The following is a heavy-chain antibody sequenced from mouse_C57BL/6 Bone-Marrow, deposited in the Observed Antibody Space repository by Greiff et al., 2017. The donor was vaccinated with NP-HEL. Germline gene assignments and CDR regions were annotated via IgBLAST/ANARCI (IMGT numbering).Heavy chain of an antibody. D-gene: IGHD2-3*01. Sequence: QVQLQHPGAELVKPGASVKLSCKASGYTFTSYWMHWVKQRPGQGLEWIGMIHPNSGSTNYNEKFKSKATLTVDKSSSTAYMQLSSLTSEDSAVYYCARTGRLLLYYAMDYWGQGTSVTVSS. CDR2: IHPNSGST. CDR1: GYTFTSYW. V-gene: IGHV1-64*01. CDR3: ARTGRLLLYYAMDY. J-gene: IGHJ4*01.